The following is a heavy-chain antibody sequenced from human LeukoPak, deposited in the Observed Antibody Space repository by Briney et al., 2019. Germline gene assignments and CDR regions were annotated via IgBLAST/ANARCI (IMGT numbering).Heavy chain of an antibody. CDR1: GGTFSSYA. Sequence: SVKVSCKASGGTFSSYAISWVRQAPGQGLEWMGGIVPIFGTANYAQKFQGRVTITADESTSTAYMELSSLRSEDTAVYYCARDQGNTAMALDYWGQGTLVTVSS. CDR2: IVPIFGTA. D-gene: IGHD5-18*01. CDR3: ARDQGNTAMALDY. V-gene: IGHV1-69*13. J-gene: IGHJ4*02.